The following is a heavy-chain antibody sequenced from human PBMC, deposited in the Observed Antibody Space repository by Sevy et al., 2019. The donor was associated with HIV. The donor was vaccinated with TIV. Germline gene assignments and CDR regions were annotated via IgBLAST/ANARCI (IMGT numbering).Heavy chain of an antibody. J-gene: IGHJ6*02. CDR3: AKRSEGYYFYAMDV. CDR2: ISYGGSKK. CDR1: GFTFSSYV. Sequence: GGSLRLSCSASGFTFSSYVIHWVRKAPGKGLEWVATISYGGSKKYYADSVKGRFTISRDNTNNTLFLQMDSLRAEDTAIYYCAKRSEGYYFYAMDVWGQGTTVTVSS. V-gene: IGHV3-30*18.